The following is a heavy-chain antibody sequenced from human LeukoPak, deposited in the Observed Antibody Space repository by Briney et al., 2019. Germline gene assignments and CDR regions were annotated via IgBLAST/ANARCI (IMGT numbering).Heavy chain of an antibody. CDR2: IIPILGIA. Sequence: SVKVSCKASGGTFSSYAISWVRQAPGQGLEWMGRIIPILGIANYAQKFQGRVTITADKSTSTAYMELSSLRSEDTAVYYCARDPGGSSWYPPGNYYYMDVWGKGTTVTVSS. CDR1: GGTFSSYA. J-gene: IGHJ6*03. V-gene: IGHV1-69*04. D-gene: IGHD6-13*01. CDR3: ARDPGGSSWYPPGNYYYMDV.